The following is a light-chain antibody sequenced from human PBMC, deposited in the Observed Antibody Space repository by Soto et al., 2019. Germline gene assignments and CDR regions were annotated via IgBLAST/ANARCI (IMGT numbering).Light chain of an antibody. J-gene: IGKJ1*01. CDR1: PSLSSRY. V-gene: IGKV3-20*01. CDR3: QQYGSSLPWT. Sequence: PGERVTLSCKALPSLSSRYFTPYQQHPGQPPRLLIYGASSRATGIPDRFSGSGSATDFTLTIIRLVPEDFAVYYCQQYGSSLPWTFGQGTKVDI. CDR2: GAS.